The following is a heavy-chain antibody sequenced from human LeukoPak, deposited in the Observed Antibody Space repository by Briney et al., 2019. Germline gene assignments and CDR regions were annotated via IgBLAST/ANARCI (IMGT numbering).Heavy chain of an antibody. CDR2: IIPIFGTA. CDR1: GGTFSSYA. CDR3: ARDRIAAAGFSRYGMDV. Sequence: ASVKVSCKASGGTFSSYAISWVRQAPGQGLEWMGGIIPIFGTANYAQKFQGRVTITADESTSTAHMELSSLRSEDTAVYYCARDRIAAAGFSRYGMDVWGQGTTVTVSS. V-gene: IGHV1-69*13. D-gene: IGHD6-13*01. J-gene: IGHJ6*02.